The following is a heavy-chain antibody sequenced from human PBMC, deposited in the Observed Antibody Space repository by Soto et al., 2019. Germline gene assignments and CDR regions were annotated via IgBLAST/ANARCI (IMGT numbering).Heavy chain of an antibody. CDR2: IYWNDEK. Sequence: SRPTLVNPTQTLTLTCTFSGFSLSTSGMGVGWIRQPPGKAMEWLAIIYWNDEKRYSPSLKSRLTITKDTSKNQVVLTMTNMDPVDTXTYYCAHRPSSSSFFDYWGQGALVTVSS. V-gene: IGHV2-5*01. D-gene: IGHD6-13*01. J-gene: IGHJ4*02. CDR3: AHRPSSSSFFDY. CDR1: GFSLSTSGMG.